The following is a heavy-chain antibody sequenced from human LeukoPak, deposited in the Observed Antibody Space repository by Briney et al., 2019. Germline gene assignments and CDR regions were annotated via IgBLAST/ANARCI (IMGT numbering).Heavy chain of an antibody. J-gene: IGHJ4*02. Sequence: SETLSLTCTVSGGSINSHTYYWGWIRQPPGKGLEWIGSVYFSGSTYYNPSLKGRVTISVDTSKNQFSLRLSSVTAAGTAIYYCARLRSYGGNRGIDYWGQGTLVAVSS. CDR2: VYFSGST. V-gene: IGHV4-39*01. CDR3: ARLRSYGGNRGIDY. D-gene: IGHD4-23*01. CDR1: GGSINSHTYY.